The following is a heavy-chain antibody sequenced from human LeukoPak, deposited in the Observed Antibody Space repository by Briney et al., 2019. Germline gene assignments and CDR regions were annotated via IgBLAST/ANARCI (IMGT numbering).Heavy chain of an antibody. V-gene: IGHV3-7*03. J-gene: IGHJ6*02. CDR3: ARRNAMDV. CDR1: GFTFSNYW. Sequence: GGSLRLSCAASGFTFSNYWMTWVRQAPGKGLEWEANINRDGSERYYVDSVKGRFTISRDDAKSSLYLQMNSLRAEDTAVYYCARRNAMDVWGQGITVIVFS. CDR2: INRDGSER.